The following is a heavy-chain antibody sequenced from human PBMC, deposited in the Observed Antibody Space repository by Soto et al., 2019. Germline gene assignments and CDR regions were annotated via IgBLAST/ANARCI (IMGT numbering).Heavy chain of an antibody. Sequence: QVQLVQSGAEVKKPGASVNVSCKASGYTFTTYSVTWMRQAPGQGLEWMGWINAFSGITKYAQNLQDRITMTTDTSTSTAYMELRSLRSEDTAIYYCAREKFYGSSGYYVGNWYFDLWGRGILVTVSS. V-gene: IGHV1-18*04. CDR1: GYTFTTYS. CDR3: AREKFYGSSGYYVGNWYFDL. J-gene: IGHJ2*01. D-gene: IGHD3-22*01. CDR2: INAFSGIT.